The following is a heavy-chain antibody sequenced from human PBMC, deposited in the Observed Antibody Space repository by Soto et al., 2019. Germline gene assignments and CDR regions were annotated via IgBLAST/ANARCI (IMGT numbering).Heavy chain of an antibody. CDR3: ARADYYDSSGYPAPFDY. J-gene: IGHJ4*02. V-gene: IGHV1-3*01. CDR2: INAGNGNT. Sequence: SVKVSCKASGYTFTSYAMHWLRQAPGQRLEWMGWINAGNGNTKYSQKFQGRVTITRDTSASTAYMELSSLRSEDTAVYYCARADYYDSSGYPAPFDYWGQGTLVTAPQ. CDR1: GYTFTSYA. D-gene: IGHD3-22*01.